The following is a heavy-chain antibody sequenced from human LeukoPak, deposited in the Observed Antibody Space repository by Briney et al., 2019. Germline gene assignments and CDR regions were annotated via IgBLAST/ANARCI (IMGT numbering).Heavy chain of an antibody. V-gene: IGHV3-23*01. D-gene: IGHD5-12*01. CDR2: ISGSGGST. J-gene: IGHJ3*02. CDR3: AKTIIVALEAFDI. Sequence: GGSPRLSCAASGFTFSSYAMSWVRQAPGKGLEWVSAISGSGGSTYYADSVKGRFTISRDNSKNTLYLQMNSLRAEDTAVYYCAKTIIVALEAFDIWGQGTMVTVSS. CDR1: GFTFSSYA.